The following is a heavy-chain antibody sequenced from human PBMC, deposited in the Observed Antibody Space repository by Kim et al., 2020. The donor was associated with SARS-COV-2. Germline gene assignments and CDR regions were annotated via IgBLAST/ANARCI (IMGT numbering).Heavy chain of an antibody. Sequence: GGSLRLSCAASGFTFSSYGMHWVRQAPGKGLEWVAVISYDGSNKYYADSVKGRFIISRDNSKNTLYLQMNSLRAEDTAVYYCAKDLSPELTYSSGWYSTGGDYWGQGTLVTVSS. V-gene: IGHV3-30*18. CDR2: ISYDGSNK. CDR3: AKDLSPELTYSSGWYSTGGDY. D-gene: IGHD6-19*01. J-gene: IGHJ4*02. CDR1: GFTFSSYG.